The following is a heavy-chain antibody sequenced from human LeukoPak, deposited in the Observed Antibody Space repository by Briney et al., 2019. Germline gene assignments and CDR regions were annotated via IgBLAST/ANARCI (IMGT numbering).Heavy chain of an antibody. J-gene: IGHJ3*02. D-gene: IGHD5-18*01. Sequence: VSGPTLVNPTQTLTLTCTFSGFSLSTSGMRVSWIRQPPGKALEWLALIDWDDDKYYSTSLKTRLTISKDTSKNQVVLTMTNMDPVDTATYYCARIRGYSYGVDDAFGIWGQGTMVTVSS. CDR1: GFSLSTSGMR. CDR3: ARIRGYSYGVDDAFGI. CDR2: IDWDDDK. V-gene: IGHV2-70*01.